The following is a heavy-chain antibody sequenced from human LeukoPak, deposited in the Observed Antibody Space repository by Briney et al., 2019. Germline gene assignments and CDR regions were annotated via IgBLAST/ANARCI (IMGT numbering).Heavy chain of an antibody. J-gene: IGHJ4*02. D-gene: IGHD3-10*01. CDR2: INHSGST. CDR3: ARDPITMVRGVIIPRPSLDY. CDR1: GGSISSISYY. V-gene: IGHV4-39*07. Sequence: SETLSLTCTVSGGSISSISYYWGWIRQPPGKGLEWIGEINHSGSTNYNPSLKSRVTISVDTSKNQFSLKLSSVTAADTAVYYCARDPITMVRGVIIPRPSLDYWGQGTLVTVSS.